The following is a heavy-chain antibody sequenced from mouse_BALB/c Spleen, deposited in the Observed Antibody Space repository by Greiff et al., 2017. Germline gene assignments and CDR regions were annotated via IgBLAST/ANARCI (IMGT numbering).Heavy chain of an antibody. D-gene: IGHD1-1*01. J-gene: IGHJ1*01. Sequence: QGQLQQSGAELVKPGASVKLSCKASGYTFTSYYMYWVKQRPGQGLEWIGEINPSNGGTNFNEKFKSKATLTVDKSSSTAYMQLSSLTSEDSAVYYCTRRRYGSSPYWYFDVWGAGTTVTVSS. CDR2: INPSNGGT. CDR3: TRRRYGSSPYWYFDV. CDR1: GYTFTSYY. V-gene: IGHV1S81*02.